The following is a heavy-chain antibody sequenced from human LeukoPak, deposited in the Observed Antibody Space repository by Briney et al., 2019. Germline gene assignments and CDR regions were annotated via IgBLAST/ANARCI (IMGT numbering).Heavy chain of an antibody. CDR1: GYSFTSYW. CDR3: ARVPGLRFGARSLDY. CDR2: IYPGDSDT. Sequence: RGESLKISCKGSGYSFTSYWIGWVRQMPGKGLEWMGIIYPGDSDTRYSPSFQGQVTISADKSISTAYLQWSSLKASDTAMYYCARVPGLRFGARSLDYWGQGTLVTVSS. D-gene: IGHD3-10*01. V-gene: IGHV5-51*01. J-gene: IGHJ4*02.